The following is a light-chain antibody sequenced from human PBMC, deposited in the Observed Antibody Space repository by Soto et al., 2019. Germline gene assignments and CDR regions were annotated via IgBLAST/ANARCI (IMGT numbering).Light chain of an antibody. CDR3: AVWDDSQNGFFA. CDR2: RNN. CDR1: SSNIGSNY. V-gene: IGLV1-47*01. J-gene: IGLJ1*01. Sequence: QSVLTQPPSASGTPGQRVNISCSGSSSNIGSNYVYWYRQFPGTAPKLLIQRNNQRPSGVPARFSGSKSGTSASLAISGLRSEDEADYYCAVWDDSQNGFFAFGTGTKVTVL.